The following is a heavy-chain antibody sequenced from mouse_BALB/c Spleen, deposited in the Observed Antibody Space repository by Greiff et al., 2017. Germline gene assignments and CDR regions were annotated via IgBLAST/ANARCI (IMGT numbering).Heavy chain of an antibody. CDR2: IYPGSGST. CDR1: GYTFTRYW. CDR3: TRWCGYPFYAMDY. V-gene: IGHV1S22*01. Sequence: LQQPGSELVRPGASVKLSCTASGYTFTRYWMHWVKQRHGQGLEWIGNIYPGSGSTNYDEKFKSKGTLTVDTSSSTAYMHLSSLTSEDSAVYYCTRWCGYPFYAMDYWGQGTSVTVSS. J-gene: IGHJ4*01. D-gene: IGHD2-2*01.